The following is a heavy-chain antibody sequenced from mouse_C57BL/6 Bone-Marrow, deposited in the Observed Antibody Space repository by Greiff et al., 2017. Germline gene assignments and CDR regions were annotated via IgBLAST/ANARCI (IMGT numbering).Heavy chain of an antibody. CDR3: ARDYGSSYWYFDV. V-gene: IGHV1-85*01. D-gene: IGHD1-1*01. J-gene: IGHJ1*03. CDR1: GYTFTSYD. CDR2: IYPRDGST. Sequence: VQLQQSGPELVKPGASVKLSCKASGYTFTSYDINWVKQRPGQGLEWIGWIYPRDGSTKYNEKFKGKATLTGVSSSSTAYMELHSLTSEDSAVYFCARDYGSSYWYFDVWGTGTTVTVSS.